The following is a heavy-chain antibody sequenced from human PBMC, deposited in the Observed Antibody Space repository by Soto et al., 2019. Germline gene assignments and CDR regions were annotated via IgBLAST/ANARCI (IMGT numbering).Heavy chain of an antibody. CDR2: IDAAGSGT. V-gene: IGHV3-74*03. CDR3: ARDQTVNGPSTFDY. Sequence: EVQLVESGGGLVQPGGSLRLSCAASGFTFRTYWMHWVRQSPGKGLVWVSRIDAAGSGTTYADAVEGRFTISRDNAKNPLYLQMNSLRAEDTAVYYCARDQTVNGPSTFDYCGQGTLVTVSS. CDR1: GFTFRTYW. J-gene: IGHJ4*02. D-gene: IGHD2-8*01.